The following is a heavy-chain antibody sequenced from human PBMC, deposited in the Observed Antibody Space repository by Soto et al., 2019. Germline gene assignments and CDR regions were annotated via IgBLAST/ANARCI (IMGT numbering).Heavy chain of an antibody. CDR3: ARVGGYSGYVIRY. Sequence: SEPMSVTCTVSDGYISSYYWSWIRQPPGKGLEWIGYIYYSGSTNYNPSLKSRVTISVDTSKNQFSLKLSSVTAADTAVYYCARVGGYSGYVIRYWGQGTLVTVSS. D-gene: IGHD5-12*01. CDR1: DGYISSYY. J-gene: IGHJ4*02. V-gene: IGHV4-59*08. CDR2: IYYSGST.